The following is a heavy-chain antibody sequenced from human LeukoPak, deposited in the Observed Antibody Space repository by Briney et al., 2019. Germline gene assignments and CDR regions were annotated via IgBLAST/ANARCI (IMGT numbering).Heavy chain of an antibody. CDR1: GFTFSSYS. CDR3: ARDRGFLEWLLPYYFDY. V-gene: IGHV3-21*01. Sequence: PGGSLRLSCAASGFTFSSYSMNWVRQAPGKGLEWVSSISSSSSYIYYADSVKGQFTISRDNAKNSLYLQMNSLRAEDTAVYYCARDRGFLEWLLPYYFDYWGQGTLVTVSS. D-gene: IGHD3-3*01. CDR2: ISSSSSYI. J-gene: IGHJ4*02.